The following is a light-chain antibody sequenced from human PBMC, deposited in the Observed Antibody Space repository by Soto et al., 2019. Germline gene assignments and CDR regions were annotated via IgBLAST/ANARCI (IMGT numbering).Light chain of an antibody. CDR1: QSVSSI. V-gene: IGKV3-15*01. CDR2: GAS. Sequence: EIVMTQSTATLSVSPGERATLSCRASQSVSSILAWYQQKPGQAPRLLIYGASTRATGIPARFSGSESGTDFTLTISSLQSADFAVYYCQQYNDWPFTFGPGTKVDIK. J-gene: IGKJ3*01. CDR3: QQYNDWPFT.